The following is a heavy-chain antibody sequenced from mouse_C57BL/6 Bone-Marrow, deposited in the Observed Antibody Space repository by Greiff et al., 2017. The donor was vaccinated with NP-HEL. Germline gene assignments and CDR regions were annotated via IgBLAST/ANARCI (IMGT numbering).Heavy chain of an antibody. CDR3: ARRRFWDLYYFDY. CDR1: GYTFTSYG. CDR2: IYPRSGNT. D-gene: IGHD4-1*01. J-gene: IGHJ2*01. Sequence: QVQLKESGAELARPGASVKLSCKASGYTFTSYGISWVKQRTGQGLEWIGEIYPRSGNTYYNEKFKGKATLTADKSSSTAYMELRSLTSEDSAVYFCARRRFWDLYYFDYWGQGTTLTVSS. V-gene: IGHV1-81*01.